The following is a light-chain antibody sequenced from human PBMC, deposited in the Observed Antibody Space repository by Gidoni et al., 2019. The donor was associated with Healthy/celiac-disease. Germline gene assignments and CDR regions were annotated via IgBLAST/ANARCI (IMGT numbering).Light chain of an antibody. CDR1: QSVSSSY. Sequence: SCRASQSVSSSYLAWYQQKPGQAPRLLIYGASSRATGIPDRFSGSGSGTDFTLTISRLGPEDFAVYYCQQYGNSPRYTFGQGTKLEIK. CDR2: GAS. J-gene: IGKJ2*01. CDR3: QQYGNSPRYT. V-gene: IGKV3-20*01.